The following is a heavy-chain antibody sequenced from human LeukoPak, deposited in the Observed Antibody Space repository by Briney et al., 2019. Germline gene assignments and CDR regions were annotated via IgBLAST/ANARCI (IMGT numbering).Heavy chain of an antibody. CDR1: GFTFSSYA. J-gene: IGHJ4*02. CDR2: ISYDGSNK. Sequence: GSLRLSCAASGFTFSSYAMHWVRQAPGKGLKWVAVISYDGSNKYYADSVKGRFTISRDNSKNTLYLQMNSLRAEDTAVYYCARDYGSGWSPSYYFDYWGQGTLVTVSS. CDR3: ARDYGSGWSPSYYFDY. V-gene: IGHV3-30-3*01. D-gene: IGHD6-19*01.